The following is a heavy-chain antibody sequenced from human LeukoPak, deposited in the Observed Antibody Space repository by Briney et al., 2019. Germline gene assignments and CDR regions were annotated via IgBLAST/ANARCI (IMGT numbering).Heavy chain of an antibody. Sequence: PGGSLRLSCAASGFTFSSYSMNWVRQAPGKGLEWVSCVSSTSSFIYYADSVKGRFTISRDNAKNSLYLQMSSLRAEDTALYYCAKDGLPSSGYLSAAFDIWGQGTMVTVSS. V-gene: IGHV3-21*04. CDR1: GFTFSSYS. CDR3: AKDGLPSSGYLSAAFDI. D-gene: IGHD3-22*01. CDR2: VSSTSSFI. J-gene: IGHJ3*02.